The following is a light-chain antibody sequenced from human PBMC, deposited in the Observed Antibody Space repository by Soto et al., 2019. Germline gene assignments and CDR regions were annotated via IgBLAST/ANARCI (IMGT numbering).Light chain of an antibody. CDR3: CSYAAGDSFK. V-gene: IGLV2-11*01. CDR2: DVF. CDR1: SSDIGTFNY. Sequence: QSALTQPPSVSGSPGHSVTISCIGTSSDIGTFNYVSWHQQLPGKAPRLIIYDVFQRPSGIPDRFSASKSGSTASLTISGLQAEDEANYYCCSYAAGDSFKFGGGTQVIVL. J-gene: IGLJ2*01.